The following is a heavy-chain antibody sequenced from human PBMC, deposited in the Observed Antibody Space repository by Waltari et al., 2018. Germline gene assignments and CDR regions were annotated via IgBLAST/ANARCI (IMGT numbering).Heavy chain of an antibody. V-gene: IGHV1-2*02. J-gene: IGHJ4*01. CDR1: GYIFTDYY. Sequence: QVHLVQSGGEVKKPGASVTVSCKASGYIFTDYYIHWVRQATGQRDQGLEWLGWINPQTGGTNYAPKFRGRVTMTGDPAASTAHMEPSRVRSDDTAVYYCAGGYEFHYDSNAYLAVFDSLGQGTLVTVSS. D-gene: IGHD3-22*01. CDR3: AGGYEFHYDSNAYLAVFDS. CDR2: INPQTGGT.